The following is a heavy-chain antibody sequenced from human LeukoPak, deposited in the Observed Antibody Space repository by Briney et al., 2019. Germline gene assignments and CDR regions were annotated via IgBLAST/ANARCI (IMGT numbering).Heavy chain of an antibody. D-gene: IGHD3-22*01. V-gene: IGHV3-23*01. CDR2: ISGSGGST. J-gene: IGHJ4*02. CDR3: AKEGDSSGYLPYYFDY. CDR1: GFTFSSYA. Sequence: PGGSLRLSCAASGFTFSSYAMSWVRQAPGKGLEWVSAISGSGGSTYYADSVKGRFTISRDNSKNTLDLQMNSLRAEDTAVYYCAKEGDSSGYLPYYFDYWGQGTLVTVSS.